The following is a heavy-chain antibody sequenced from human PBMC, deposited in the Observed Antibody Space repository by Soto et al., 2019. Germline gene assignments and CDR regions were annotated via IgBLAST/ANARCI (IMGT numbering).Heavy chain of an antibody. CDR2: VSHDGGNK. CDR3: ARGLMPLWLRSFDH. CDR1: GFSLTNYA. J-gene: IGHJ4*02. Sequence: GGSLRLSCAASGFSLTNYAMHWVRQAPGKGLEWVAVVSHDGGNKYYRDSVKGRFTISRDDSKNTCYLEMTTVRPEDTAVFYCARGLMPLWLRSFDHWGLGALVTVSS. V-gene: IGHV3-30*03. D-gene: IGHD3-16*01.